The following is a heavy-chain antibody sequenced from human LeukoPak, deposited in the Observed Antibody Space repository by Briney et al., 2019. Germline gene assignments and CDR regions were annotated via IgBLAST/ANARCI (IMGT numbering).Heavy chain of an antibody. CDR3: AESGYDSIQNWFDP. V-gene: IGHV1-69*05. CDR1: GGTFSSYA. J-gene: IGHJ5*02. D-gene: IGHD5-12*01. CDR2: IIPIFGTA. Sequence: ASVKVSCKASGGTFSSYAISWVRQAPGQGLEWMGGIIPIFGTANYAQKFQGRVTITTDESTSTAYMELSSLRSEDTAVYYCAESGYDSIQNWFDPWGQGTLVTVSS.